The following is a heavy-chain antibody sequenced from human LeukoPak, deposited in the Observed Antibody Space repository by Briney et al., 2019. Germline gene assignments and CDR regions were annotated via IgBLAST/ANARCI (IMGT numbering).Heavy chain of an antibody. V-gene: IGHV3-30*02. CDR2: VRYDGSNK. D-gene: IGHD1-26*01. Sequence: GGSLRLSCAASGFTFSTYGMQWVRQAPGKGLEWVAFVRYDGSNKYYADSVKGRFTISRDNSKNTLYLQMNSLRAEDTAVYYCAKPRSSGSYYYFDYWGQGTLVTVSS. CDR1: GFTFSTYG. CDR3: AKPRSSGSYYYFDY. J-gene: IGHJ4*02.